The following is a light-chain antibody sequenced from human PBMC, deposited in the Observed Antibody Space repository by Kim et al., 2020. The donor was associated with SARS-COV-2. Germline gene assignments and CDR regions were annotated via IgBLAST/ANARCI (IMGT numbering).Light chain of an antibody. CDR3: LQHNTYPFT. CDR1: QAINY. J-gene: IGKJ3*01. CDR2: SVS. Sequence: SGSVGDRVTITCRASQAINYLAWFQQKPGTVPKRLIYSVSILQSGVPSRFRGSGSGTEFTLTISSLQPEDFATYYCLQHNTYPFTFGPGTKVDIK. V-gene: IGKV1-17*03.